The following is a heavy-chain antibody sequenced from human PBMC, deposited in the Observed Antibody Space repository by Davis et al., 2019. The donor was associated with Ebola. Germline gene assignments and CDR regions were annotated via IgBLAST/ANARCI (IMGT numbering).Heavy chain of an antibody. J-gene: IGHJ4*02. V-gene: IGHV3-53*05. CDR2: IYSGGST. Sequence: GESLKISCAASGFTVSSNYMSWVRQAPGKGLEWVSVIYSGGSTYYADSVKGRFTISRDNAKNSLYLQMNSLRAEDTALYYCAKGGRILVTTRDYFDYWGQGTLVTVSS. CDR1: GFTVSSNY. CDR3: AKGGRILVTTRDYFDY. D-gene: IGHD4-17*01.